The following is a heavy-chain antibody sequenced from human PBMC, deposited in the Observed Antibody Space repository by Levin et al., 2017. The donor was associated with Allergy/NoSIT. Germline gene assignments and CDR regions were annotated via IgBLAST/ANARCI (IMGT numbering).Heavy chain of an antibody. J-gene: IGHJ4*02. D-gene: IGHD5-18*01. V-gene: IGHV3-21*01. Sequence: PGESLKISCAASGFTFSSYSMNWVRQAPGKGLEWVSSISSRSSYIYYADSVKGRFTISRDNAKNSLYLQMNSLRAEDTAVYYCARVEDTAMAIDYWGQGTLVTVSS. CDR2: ISSRSSYI. CDR1: GFTFSSYS. CDR3: ARVEDTAMAIDY.